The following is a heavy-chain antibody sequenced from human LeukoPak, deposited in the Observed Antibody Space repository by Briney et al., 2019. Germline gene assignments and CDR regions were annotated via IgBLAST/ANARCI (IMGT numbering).Heavy chain of an antibody. CDR1: GFTFSSYS. CDR3: AREHPVYSSSCFDY. CDR2: ISSSSSYI. V-gene: IGHV3-21*01. D-gene: IGHD6-13*01. Sequence: EGSLRLSCAASGFTFSSYSMNWVRQAPGKGLEWVSSISSSSSYIYYADSVKGRFTISRDNAKNSLYLQMNSLRAEDTAVYYCAREHPVYSSSCFDYWGQGTLVTVSS. J-gene: IGHJ4*02.